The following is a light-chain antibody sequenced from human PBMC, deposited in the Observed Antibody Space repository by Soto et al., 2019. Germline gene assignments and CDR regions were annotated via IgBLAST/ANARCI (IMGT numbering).Light chain of an antibody. V-gene: IGKV1-39*01. CDR3: QQSYSTPYT. CDR1: QSISSY. Sequence: DIQMTQSPSSLSASVGDRVTITCRASQSISSYLNWYQQKPGKAPKLLFYAASSLQSGVPSRFSGSGSGTDFTLTISSLQPEDFATYYCQQSYSTPYTFGQGTKVDIK. J-gene: IGKJ2*01. CDR2: AAS.